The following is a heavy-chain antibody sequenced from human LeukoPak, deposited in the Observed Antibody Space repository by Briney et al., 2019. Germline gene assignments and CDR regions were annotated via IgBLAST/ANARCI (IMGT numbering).Heavy chain of an antibody. CDR1: GFTFSSYS. D-gene: IGHD4-23*01. J-gene: IGHJ3*02. Sequence: GGSLRLSCAASGFTFSSYSMNWVRQAPGKGMGWVSSISSSSSYIYYADSVKGRFTISRDNAKNSLYLQMNSLRAEDTAVYYCAGPLGVVNPDVTFDTWGQGTMVTVSS. V-gene: IGHV3-21*01. CDR2: ISSSSSYI. CDR3: AGPLGVVNPDVTFDT.